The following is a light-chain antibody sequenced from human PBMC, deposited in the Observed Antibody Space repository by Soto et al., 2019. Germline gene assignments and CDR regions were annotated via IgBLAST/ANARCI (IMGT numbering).Light chain of an antibody. CDR1: HNILNW. CDR2: KAS. CDR3: QQYNSHST. V-gene: IGKV1-5*03. Sequence: DIQMTQSPSSLSASVGDTVTISCRASHNILNWLAWYQQKPGKAPKLLIYKASILQSGVPSRFRGGGSGTEFTLTINSLQPDDFATYYCQQYNSHSTFGQGTNVES. J-gene: IGKJ1*01.